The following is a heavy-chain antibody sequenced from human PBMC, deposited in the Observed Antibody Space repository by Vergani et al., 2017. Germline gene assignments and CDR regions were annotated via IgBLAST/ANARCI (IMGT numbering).Heavy chain of an antibody. Sequence: QVQLVESGGGVVQPGGSLRLSCAASGFTFSSYGMHWVRQAPGKGLEWVAFIRYDGSNKYYADSVKGRFTISRDNSKNTLYLQINSLRAEDTAVYYFAKGGVETAYPSDRPFDYWGQGTLVTVSS. J-gene: IGHJ4*02. D-gene: IGHD2-21*02. CDR2: IRYDGSNK. CDR3: AKGGVETAYPSDRPFDY. CDR1: GFTFSSYG. V-gene: IGHV3-30*02.